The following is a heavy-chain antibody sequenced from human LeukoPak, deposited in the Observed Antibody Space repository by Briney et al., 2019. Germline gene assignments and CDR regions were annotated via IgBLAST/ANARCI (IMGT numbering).Heavy chain of an antibody. Sequence: GGPLRLSCAASGFTFSSYAMSWVRQAPGKGLEWVSAISGSGGSTYYADSVKGRFTISRDNSKNTLYLQMNSLRAEDTAVYYCAKNPLGYCSSTSCYTLPVDYWGQGTLVTVSS. CDR1: GFTFSSYA. CDR2: ISGSGGST. CDR3: AKNPLGYCSSTSCYTLPVDY. D-gene: IGHD2-2*01. J-gene: IGHJ4*02. V-gene: IGHV3-23*01.